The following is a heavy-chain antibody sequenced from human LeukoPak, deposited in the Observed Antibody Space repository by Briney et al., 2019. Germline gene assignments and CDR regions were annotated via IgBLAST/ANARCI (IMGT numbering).Heavy chain of an antibody. V-gene: IGHV4-39*01. CDR1: GGSISSSSYY. D-gene: IGHD3-16*02. Sequence: SETLSLTCTVSGGSISSSSYYWGWIRQPPGKGLEWIGSIYYSGSTYYNPSLKSRVTISVDTSKNQFSLKLSSVTAADTAVYYCARTYYDYVWGSYRYSYHFDYWGQGTLVTVSS. J-gene: IGHJ4*02. CDR2: IYYSGST. CDR3: ARTYYDYVWGSYRYSYHFDY.